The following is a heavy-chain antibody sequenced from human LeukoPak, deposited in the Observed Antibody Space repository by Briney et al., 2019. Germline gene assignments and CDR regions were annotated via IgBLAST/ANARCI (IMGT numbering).Heavy chain of an antibody. D-gene: IGHD6-19*01. Sequence: GGSLRLSCAASGFTFSSYSMNWVRQAPGKGLEWVSSISSSSSNVYYTNSVKGRFTISRDNAKNSLYLQMNSLRAEDTAVYYCARDPIVVADGGSFDYWGQGTLGTVSS. CDR3: ARDPIVVADGGSFDY. CDR1: GFTFSSYS. V-gene: IGHV3-21*01. CDR2: ISSSSSNV. J-gene: IGHJ4*02.